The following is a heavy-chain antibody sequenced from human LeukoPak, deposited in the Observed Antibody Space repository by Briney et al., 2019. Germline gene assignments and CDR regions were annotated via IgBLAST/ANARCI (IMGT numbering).Heavy chain of an antibody. D-gene: IGHD6-19*01. Sequence: PSETLSLTCTVSGGSISSYYWSWIRQPAGKGLEWIGRIYSSGSTNYNPSLKSRVTMSVDTSKNQVSLKLSSVTAADTAVYYCARQYSSLSSYDYWGQGTLVTVSS. CDR1: GGSISSYY. CDR2: IYSSGST. CDR3: ARQYSSLSSYDY. J-gene: IGHJ4*02. V-gene: IGHV4-4*07.